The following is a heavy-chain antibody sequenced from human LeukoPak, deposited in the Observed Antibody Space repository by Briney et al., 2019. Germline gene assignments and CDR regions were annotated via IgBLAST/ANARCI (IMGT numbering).Heavy chain of an antibody. Sequence: GASVKVSCKASGYTFTGYYMHWVRQAPGQGLEWMGWINPNSGGTNYAQKFQGRVTMTRDTSISTAYMELSRLRSDDTAVYYCARAYSDFWSGPDYWGQGTQVTVSS. CDR3: ARAYSDFWSGPDY. CDR2: INPNSGGT. J-gene: IGHJ4*01. V-gene: IGHV1-2*02. CDR1: GYTFTGYY. D-gene: IGHD3-3*01.